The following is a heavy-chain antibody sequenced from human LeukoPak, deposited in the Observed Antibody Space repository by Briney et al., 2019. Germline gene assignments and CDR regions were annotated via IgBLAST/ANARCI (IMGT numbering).Heavy chain of an antibody. CDR3: ARHAPTVTTRSWPYYFDY. V-gene: IGHV4-34*01. J-gene: IGHJ4*02. CDR2: INHSGST. D-gene: IGHD4-17*01. CDR1: GGSFSGYY. Sequence: ASETLSLTCAVYGGSFSGYYWSWIRQPPGKGLEWIGEINHSGSTNYNPSLKSRVTISVDTSKNQFSLKLSSVTAADTAVYYCARHAPTVTTRSWPYYFDYWGQGTLVTVSS.